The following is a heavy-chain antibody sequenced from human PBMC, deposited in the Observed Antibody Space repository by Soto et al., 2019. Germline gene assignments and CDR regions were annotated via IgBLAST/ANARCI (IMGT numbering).Heavy chain of an antibody. CDR1: GFTFSSHW. J-gene: IGHJ4*02. V-gene: IGHV3-7*05. Sequence: EVQLVQSGGGLVQPWGSLRLSCAASGFTFSSHWMTWVRQGPGKGLEWVANVKQDESEKYYVDSVKGRFTISRDNAKDSWYLQMNSLRNEDTAVYYCARLSGQEGATGYRFFDSWGPGALVIVSS. D-gene: IGHD3-9*01. CDR3: ARLSGQEGATGYRFFDS. CDR2: VKQDESEK.